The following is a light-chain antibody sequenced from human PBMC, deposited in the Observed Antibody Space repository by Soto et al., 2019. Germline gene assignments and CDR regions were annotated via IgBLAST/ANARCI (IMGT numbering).Light chain of an antibody. CDR1: QSVSSN. CDR2: GAS. J-gene: IGKJ1*01. V-gene: IGKV3-15*01. Sequence: EIVMTQSPATLSLSPGERATLSCRASQSVSSNLAWYQQKPGQAPRLLIYGASTRATGITARFSGSGSGTEFTLTISSLQSEDFAVYYCQQYNNWPWTFGQGTKVDI. CDR3: QQYNNWPWT.